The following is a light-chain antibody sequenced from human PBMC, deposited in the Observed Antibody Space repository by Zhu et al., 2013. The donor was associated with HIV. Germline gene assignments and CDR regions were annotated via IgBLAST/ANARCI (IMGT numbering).Light chain of an antibody. Sequence: EIVLTQSPSTLSLSLGQTAILSCRASQNIPDNFLAWYQHKPGRPPRLLIYDVSHIAVGITDKFTGRGSGTDFSLTITQLEPDDFALYYCQQYTDSPTFGQGTKVEVK. CDR3: QQYTDSPT. V-gene: IGKV3-20*01. J-gene: IGKJ1*01. CDR2: DVS. CDR1: QNIPDNF.